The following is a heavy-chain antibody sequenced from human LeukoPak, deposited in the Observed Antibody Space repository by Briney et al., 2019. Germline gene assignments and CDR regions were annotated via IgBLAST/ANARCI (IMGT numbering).Heavy chain of an antibody. CDR1: GYTFTTFG. CDR3: ARGAHYDVLTGYTKGSWFDP. D-gene: IGHD3-9*01. Sequence: ASVKVSCKASGYTFTTFGISWVRQAPGQGLEWMGWISVYNGQTNYAQKLQGRVTMTTDTSTSTVYMELRSLISDDTAVYYCARGAHYDVLTGYTKGSWFDPWGQGTLVTVSS. V-gene: IGHV1-18*01. CDR2: ISVYNGQT. J-gene: IGHJ5*02.